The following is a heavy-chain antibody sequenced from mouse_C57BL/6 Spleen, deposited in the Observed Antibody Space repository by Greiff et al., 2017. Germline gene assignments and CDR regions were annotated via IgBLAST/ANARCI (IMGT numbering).Heavy chain of an antibody. CDR2: IYPGSGST. Sequence: QVQLQQSGAELVKPGASVKMSCKASGYTFTSYWITWVKQSPGQGLEWIGDIYPGSGSTNYNEKFKSKATLTVDTSSSTAYMQLSSLTSEDSAVYYGARDYDYDEYFDYWGQGTTLTVSS. J-gene: IGHJ2*01. CDR3: ARDYDYDEYFDY. V-gene: IGHV1-55*01. D-gene: IGHD2-4*01. CDR1: GYTFTSYW.